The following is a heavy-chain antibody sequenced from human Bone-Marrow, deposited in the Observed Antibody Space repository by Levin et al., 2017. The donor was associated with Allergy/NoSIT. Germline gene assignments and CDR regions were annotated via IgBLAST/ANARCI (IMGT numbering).Heavy chain of an antibody. Sequence: LSLTCAASGFTFSDYYMSWIRQAPGKGLEWVSYISSSGSTIYYADSVKGRFTISRDNAKNSLYLQMNSLRAEDTAVYYCARDPGGMTTVRGGAFDSWGQGTMVTVSS. CDR1: GFTFSDYY. D-gene: IGHD4-17*01. CDR2: ISSSGSTI. CDR3: ARDPGGMTTVRGGAFDS. V-gene: IGHV3-11*01. J-gene: IGHJ3*02.